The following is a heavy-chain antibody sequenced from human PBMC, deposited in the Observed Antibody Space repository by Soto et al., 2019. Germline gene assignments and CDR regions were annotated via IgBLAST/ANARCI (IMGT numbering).Heavy chain of an antibody. CDR2: ISYDGSNK. J-gene: IGHJ4*02. V-gene: IGHV3-30-3*01. CDR3: ARDVNGDYDY. D-gene: IGHD4-17*01. CDR1: GFTFSSYA. Sequence: PGGSLRLSCAASGFTFSSYAMHWVRQAPGKGLEWVAVISYDGSNKYYADSVKGRFTISRDNSKNTLYLQMNSLRAEDTAVYYCARDVNGDYDYWGQGTLVTVSS.